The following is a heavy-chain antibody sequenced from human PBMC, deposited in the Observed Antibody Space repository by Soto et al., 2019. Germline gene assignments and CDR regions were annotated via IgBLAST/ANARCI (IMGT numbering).Heavy chain of an antibody. Sequence: KASETLSLTCAVSGYSIISGYYLVLIRQPPGKGLEWIGSIYHSGSTYYNPSLKSRVTISVDTSKNQFSLKLSSVTAADTAVYYCARIAAAGTNWFDPWGQGTLVTVSS. D-gene: IGHD6-13*01. CDR2: IYHSGST. CDR3: ARIAAAGTNWFDP. J-gene: IGHJ5*02. CDR1: GYSIISGYY. V-gene: IGHV4-38-2*01.